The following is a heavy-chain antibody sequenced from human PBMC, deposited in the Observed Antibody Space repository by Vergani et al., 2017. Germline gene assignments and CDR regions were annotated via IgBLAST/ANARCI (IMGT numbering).Heavy chain of an antibody. CDR2: ISYDGDRR. Sequence: QVHLVESGGGVVKPGRSLTLSCVASGFSFRGHGMHWVRQAPGKGLEWVAMISYDGDRRDYGDFAKGRFTISRDSSKTVYLQMNSLRVEDTAMYFCAKDLSYSTAWPHFDSRVQGTLVTVSS. CDR3: AKDLSYSTAWPHFDS. J-gene: IGHJ4*02. D-gene: IGHD4-11*01. CDR1: GFSFRGHG. V-gene: IGHV3-30*18.